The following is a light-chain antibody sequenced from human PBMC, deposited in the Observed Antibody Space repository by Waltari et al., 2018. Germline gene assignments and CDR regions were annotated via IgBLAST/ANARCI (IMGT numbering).Light chain of an antibody. CDR3: AAWDDSLNAYVV. Sequence: QSVLTQPPSASGTHGQRVTITCSGSSSNIGSNTVNWYQQLPGTAPKLIIYSNNQRPSGVPDRFSGSKSGTSASLAISGLQSEDEADYYCAAWDDSLNAYVVFGGGTKLTVL. J-gene: IGLJ2*01. CDR2: SNN. V-gene: IGLV1-44*01. CDR1: SSNIGSNT.